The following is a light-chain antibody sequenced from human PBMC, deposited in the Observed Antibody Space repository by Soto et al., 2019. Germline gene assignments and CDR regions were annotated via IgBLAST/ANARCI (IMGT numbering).Light chain of an antibody. CDR1: SGDIGGYDY. V-gene: IGLV2-8*01. CDR3: SSYAGNTTFK. CDR2: EVT. Sequence: QSALTQPPSASGSPGQSVTISCTGTSGDIGGYDYVSWYQQHPGKAPKLMIYEVTKRPLGVPDRFSGSKSGNTASLTVSGLQAEDEADYYCSSYAGNTTFKFGGGTKLTVL. J-gene: IGLJ2*01.